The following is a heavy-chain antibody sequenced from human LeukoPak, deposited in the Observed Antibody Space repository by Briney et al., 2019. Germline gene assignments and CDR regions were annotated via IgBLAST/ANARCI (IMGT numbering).Heavy chain of an antibody. J-gene: IGHJ1*01. Sequence: GGSLRLSCGVSGFNFNSYWMSWVGQAPGKGLELVAKIRRDGSEDYYVGSVKGRFTISRDNAKNSLYLQMNRLRAEDTAVYFCARDQNFYDKPGEGYFQHWGQGTLVTGSS. V-gene: IGHV3-7*01. CDR2: IRRDGSED. CDR1: GFNFNSYW. D-gene: IGHD3-22*01. CDR3: ARDQNFYDKPGEGYFQH.